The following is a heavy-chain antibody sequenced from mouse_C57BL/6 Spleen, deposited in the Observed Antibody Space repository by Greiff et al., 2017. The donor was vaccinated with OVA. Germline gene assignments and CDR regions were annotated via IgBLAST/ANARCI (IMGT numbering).Heavy chain of an antibody. J-gene: IGHJ1*03. D-gene: IGHD2-4*01. CDR1: GYTFTDYY. CDR3: AQGRMIRFYFDV. Sequence: EVQLQQSGPELVKPGASVKISCKASGYTFTDYYMNWVKQSHGKSLEWIGDINPNNGGTSYNQKFKGKATLTVDKSSSTAYMELRSLTSEDSAVYYCAQGRMIRFYFDVWGTGTTVTVSS. V-gene: IGHV1-26*01. CDR2: INPNNGGT.